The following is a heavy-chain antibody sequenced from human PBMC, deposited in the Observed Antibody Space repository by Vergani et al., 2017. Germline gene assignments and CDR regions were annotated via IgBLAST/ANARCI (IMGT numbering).Heavy chain of an antibody. CDR3: ASVDWDYSSSSRGYYYGMDV. CDR1: GGSISSYY. J-gene: IGHJ6*02. Sequence: QVQLQESGPGLVKPSETLSLTCTVSGGSISSYYWSWIRQPAGKGLEWIGRIYTSGSTNYNPSLKSRVTMSVDTSKNQFSLKLSSVTAADTAGYYCASVDWDYSSSSRGYYYGMDVWGQGTTVTVSS. V-gene: IGHV4-4*07. D-gene: IGHD6-6*01. CDR2: IYTSGST.